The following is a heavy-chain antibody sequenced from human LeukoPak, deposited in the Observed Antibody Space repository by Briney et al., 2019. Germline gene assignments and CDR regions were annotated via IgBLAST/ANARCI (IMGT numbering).Heavy chain of an antibody. D-gene: IGHD4-17*01. V-gene: IGHV3-33*01. CDR2: IWYDGSNK. J-gene: IGHJ4*02. CDR3: ARDDGTTAYKFDY. CDR1: GFTFSSYG. Sequence: GRSLRLSCAASGFTFSSYGMHWVRQAPGKGLEWVAVIWYDGSNKYYADSVKGRFTISRDNSKNTLYLQMNSLRAEDTAVYYCARDDGTTAYKFDYWGQGTLVTVSS.